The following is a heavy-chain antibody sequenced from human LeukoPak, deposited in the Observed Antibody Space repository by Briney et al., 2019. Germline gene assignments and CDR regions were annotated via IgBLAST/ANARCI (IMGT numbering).Heavy chain of an antibody. J-gene: IGHJ4*02. V-gene: IGHV4-31*03. CDR2: IYYSGNT. D-gene: IGHD4/OR15-4a*01. Sequence: SETLSLTCTVSGGSISSGGYYWSWIRQHPGKGLEWIGYIYYSGNTYYNPSLKGRVTISVDTSKNQFSLKLSSVTAADTAVYYCARLTRPDRSRGIDYWGQGTLVTVSS. CDR3: ARLTRPDRSRGIDY. CDR1: GGSISSGGYY.